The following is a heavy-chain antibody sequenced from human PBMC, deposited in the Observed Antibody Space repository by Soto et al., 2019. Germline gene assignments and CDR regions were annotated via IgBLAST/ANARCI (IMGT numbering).Heavy chain of an antibody. J-gene: IGHJ4*02. CDR1: GFTFDDYA. CDR3: ATLRPYSGYDYVAR. Sequence: EVQLVESGGGLVQPGRSLRLSCAASGFTFDDYAMHWVRQAPGKGLEWVSGISWNSGSIGYVDSVKGRFTISRDNAKNSLYLQMNSLRAEDTALYYCATLRPYSGYDYVARWGQGTLVTVSS. V-gene: IGHV3-9*01. D-gene: IGHD5-12*01. CDR2: ISWNSGSI.